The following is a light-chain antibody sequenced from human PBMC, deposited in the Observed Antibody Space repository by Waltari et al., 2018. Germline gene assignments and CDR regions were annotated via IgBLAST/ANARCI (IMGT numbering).Light chain of an antibody. Sequence: QSALTQPPSVSGSPGQSVTISCTGTRTDVGSYSRVSWYQQPPGSAPKVIIYEVNKRPSGVPDRFSGSKSGNTASLTIPGLQPEDEADYYCSSYTSSTTLVFGGGTSLTVL. CDR2: EVN. CDR3: SSYTSSTTLV. V-gene: IGLV2-18*02. CDR1: RTDVGSYSR. J-gene: IGLJ3*02.